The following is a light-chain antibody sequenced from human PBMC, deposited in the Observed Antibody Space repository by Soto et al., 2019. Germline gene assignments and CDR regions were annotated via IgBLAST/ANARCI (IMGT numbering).Light chain of an antibody. CDR2: KVS. CDR1: QSLVHSDGIAY. Sequence: DVGMTQSLRSLPVILGKPASISCRSNQSLVHSDGIAYFSWFQQRPGRSPRRLIYKVSNRDSGVPARFSGSGSGTDFALKISRVEAEDVGVYYCMQGTHWPITFGQGTRVEI. V-gene: IGKV2-30*02. J-gene: IGKJ5*01. CDR3: MQGTHWPIT.